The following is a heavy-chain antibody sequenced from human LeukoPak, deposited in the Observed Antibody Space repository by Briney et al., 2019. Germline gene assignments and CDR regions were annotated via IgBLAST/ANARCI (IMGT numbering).Heavy chain of an antibody. V-gene: IGHV4-34*01. D-gene: IGHD3-10*01. J-gene: IGHJ5*02. CDR1: GGSFSGYY. CDR2: INHSGST. Sequence: PSETLSLTCAVYGGSFSGYYWSWIRQPPGKRLEWIGEINHSGSTNYNPSLKSRVTISVDTSKNQFSLKLSSVTAADTAVYYCARGFGMGRLDPWGQGTLVTVSS. CDR3: ARGFGMGRLDP.